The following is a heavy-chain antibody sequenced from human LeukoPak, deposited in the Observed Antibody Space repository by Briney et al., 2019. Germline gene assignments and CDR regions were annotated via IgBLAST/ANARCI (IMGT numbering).Heavy chain of an antibody. CDR1: GGSISSGYY. J-gene: IGHJ5*02. CDR3: ARAYSSSWYWNWFDP. V-gene: IGHV4-38-2*01. Sequence: SETLSLTCAVSGGSISSGYYWGWIRQPPGKGLEWIGNIYPTGSTYYNPSLKSRVTISVDTSKNQFSLKVSSVSAADTAVYYCARAYSSSWYWNWFDPWGQGTLVTVSS. CDR2: IYPTGST. D-gene: IGHD6-13*01.